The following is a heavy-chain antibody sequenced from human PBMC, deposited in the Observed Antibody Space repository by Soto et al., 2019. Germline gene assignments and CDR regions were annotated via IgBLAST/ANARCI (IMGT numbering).Heavy chain of an antibody. CDR1: GYTFSGYY. CDR2: INPNSGGT. V-gene: IGHV1-2*02. CDR3: ASAGVFGRGGFDP. J-gene: IGHJ5*02. Sequence: ASVKVSCKASGYTFSGYYMHWVRQAPGQGLEWMGWINPNSGGTNYAQKFQGRVTMTRDTSISTAYMELSRLRSDDTAMYYCASAGVFGRGGFDPWGQGTLVTVS. D-gene: IGHD3-3*01.